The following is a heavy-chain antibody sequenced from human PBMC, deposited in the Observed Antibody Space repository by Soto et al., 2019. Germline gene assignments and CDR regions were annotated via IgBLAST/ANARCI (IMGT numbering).Heavy chain of an antibody. V-gene: IGHV3-21*01. J-gene: IGHJ4*02. CDR1: GFAFRSYN. D-gene: IGHD2-15*01. CDR2: ISSGSSNI. Sequence: EVQLVESGGGLGKPGGSLTLSCEGSGFAFRSYNMNWVRQPPGKGLEWVASISSGSSNIYYADSVKGRFTISRDNAKDSLYLQMDSLRAEDSAVYYCASATVVAGTFDFWGQGTLLTVSS. CDR3: ASATVVAGTFDF.